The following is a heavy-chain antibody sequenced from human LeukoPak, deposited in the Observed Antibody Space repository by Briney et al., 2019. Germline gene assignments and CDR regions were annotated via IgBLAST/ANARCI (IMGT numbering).Heavy chain of an antibody. Sequence: GSLRLSCAASGFTFSNYGMSWVRQPPGKGLEWIGEMYHNGNTNYNPSLKSRILISIDRSRNQYSLRLNSVTAADTAVYYCARSAGGVWAAFDMWGPGTMVIVSS. CDR3: ARSAGGVWAAFDM. CDR2: MYHNGNT. CDR1: GFTFSNYGM. J-gene: IGHJ3*02. V-gene: IGHV4-4*02. D-gene: IGHD1-26*01.